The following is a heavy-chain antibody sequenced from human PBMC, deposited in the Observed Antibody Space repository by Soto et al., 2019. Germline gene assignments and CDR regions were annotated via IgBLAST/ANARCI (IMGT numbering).Heavy chain of an antibody. V-gene: IGHV1-18*01. D-gene: IGHD2-8*01. CDR1: GYTFTSYG. J-gene: IGHJ6*02. Sequence: VKVSCKASGYTFTSYGISWVRQAPGQGLEWMGWISAYNGNTNYAQKLQGRVTMTTDTSTSTAYMELRSLRSDDTAVYYCARDRALGYCTNGVCYDYYYYGMDVWGQGTTVTVSS. CDR2: ISAYNGNT. CDR3: ARDRALGYCTNGVCYDYYYYGMDV.